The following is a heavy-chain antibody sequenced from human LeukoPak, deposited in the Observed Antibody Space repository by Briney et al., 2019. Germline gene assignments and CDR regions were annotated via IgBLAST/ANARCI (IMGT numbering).Heavy chain of an antibody. J-gene: IGHJ3*02. Sequence: SETLSLTCTVSSDSFSDYSWSWIRQPPGKGLEWIGYIYYSGSTNYNPSLKSRVTISVDTSKNQFSLKLSSVTAADTAVYYCATCGGDCFGAFDIWGQGTMVTVSS. D-gene: IGHD2-21*02. V-gene: IGHV4-59*01. CDR1: SDSFSDYS. CDR2: IYYSGST. CDR3: ATCGGDCFGAFDI.